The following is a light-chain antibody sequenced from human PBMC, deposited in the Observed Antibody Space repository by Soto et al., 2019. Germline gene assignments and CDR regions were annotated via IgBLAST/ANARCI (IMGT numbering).Light chain of an antibody. Sequence: DIVMTQSPDSLAVSLGERAIINCKSSQSVSSKYLAWYQQKPGQAPRVLIYGTSIRASGVPERFSGGGSGTDFTLTITRLEPEDFAVYYCQQYGSSLFTFGPGTKVDFK. CDR3: QQYGSSLFT. CDR2: GTS. CDR1: QSVSSKY. J-gene: IGKJ3*01. V-gene: IGKV3-20*01.